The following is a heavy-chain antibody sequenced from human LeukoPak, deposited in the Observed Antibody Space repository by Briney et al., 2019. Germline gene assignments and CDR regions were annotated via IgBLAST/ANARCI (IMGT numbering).Heavy chain of an antibody. CDR3: ASRYYYGSGSYPDY. V-gene: IGHV4-59*12. CDR1: GGSISSYY. Sequence: KPSETLSLTCTVSGGSISSYYWSWIRQPPGKGLEWLGYIYYSGSTNYNPSLKSRVTISVDTSKNQFSLKLSSVTAADTAVYYCASRYYYGSGSYPDYWGQGTLVTVSS. CDR2: IYYSGST. J-gene: IGHJ4*02. D-gene: IGHD3-10*01.